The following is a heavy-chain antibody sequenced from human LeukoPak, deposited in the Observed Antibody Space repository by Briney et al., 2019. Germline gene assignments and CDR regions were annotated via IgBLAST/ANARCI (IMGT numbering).Heavy chain of an antibody. V-gene: IGHV6-1*01. J-gene: IGHJ3*02. CDR1: GDSVSSNSAT. CDR3: ARDNKGIAISVAFDI. Sequence: SQTLSLTCAISGDSVSSNSATWNWIRQSPSRGLEWLGRTYYRSKLSYDYAVSVKGRITINPDTSENQCSLQLNSVTPEDTAVYYCARDNKGIAISVAFDIWGQGTMVTVSS. D-gene: IGHD6-13*01. CDR2: TYYRSKLSY.